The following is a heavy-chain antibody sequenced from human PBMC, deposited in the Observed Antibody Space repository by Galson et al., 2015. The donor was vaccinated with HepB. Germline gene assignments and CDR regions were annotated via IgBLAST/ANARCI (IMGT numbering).Heavy chain of an antibody. CDR3: ARELYYDILTGLGPYYYYYGMDV. V-gene: IGHV1-3*01. Sequence: SVKVSCKASGYTFTTYTMHWVRQAPGQRLEWMGYINAGDGNTKYSQKFQGRLTITRDTSATTVYMELRSLRSDDTAVYYCARELYYDILTGLGPYYYYYGMDVWGQGTTVTVSS. J-gene: IGHJ6*02. D-gene: IGHD3-9*01. CDR1: GYTFTTYT. CDR2: INAGDGNT.